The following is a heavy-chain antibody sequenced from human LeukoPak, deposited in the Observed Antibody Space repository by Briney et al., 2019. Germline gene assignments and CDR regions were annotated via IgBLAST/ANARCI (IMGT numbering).Heavy chain of an antibody. D-gene: IGHD2-2*01. J-gene: IGHJ3*02. CDR2: IIPIFGTA. CDR1: GGTFSSYA. Sequence: SVKVSCKASGGTFSSYAISWVRQAPGQGLEWMGGIIPIFGTANYAQKFQGRVTITADESTSTAYMELSSLRSEDTAVYYCARGNIVVVPAALDAFDIWGQGTMVTVSS. V-gene: IGHV1-69*13. CDR3: ARGNIVVVPAALDAFDI.